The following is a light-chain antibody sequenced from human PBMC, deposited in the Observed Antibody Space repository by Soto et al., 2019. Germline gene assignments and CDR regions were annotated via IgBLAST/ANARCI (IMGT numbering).Light chain of an antibody. CDR1: RGHSSYT. Sequence: QSVLTQSPSASASLGASVKLTCTLSRGHSSYTITWHQQQPDKGPRYLMNVDSDGSHYKGDGIPDRFSGSSSGAERYLTISSLHSEDEADYYCQTWATGPDWVFGGGTKLTVL. J-gene: IGLJ3*02. CDR3: QTWATGPDWV. V-gene: IGLV4-69*01. CDR2: VDSDGSH.